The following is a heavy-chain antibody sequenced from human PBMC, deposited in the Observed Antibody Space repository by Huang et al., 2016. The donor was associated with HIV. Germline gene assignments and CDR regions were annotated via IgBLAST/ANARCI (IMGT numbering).Heavy chain of an antibody. D-gene: IGHD3-10*01. CDR2: ILPGYSDT. CDR1: GYRFRSNW. Sequence: EVQLVQSGAEVKKPGESLKISCKGSGYRFRSNWIGWVRQMPGKGLEWVGIILPGYSDTRYSPSVQAQVTISADKSINTAYLQWSSLKASDTAMYYCARLIGSPSFYYGLDVWGQGTTVTVSS. J-gene: IGHJ6*02. CDR3: ARLIGSPSFYYGLDV. V-gene: IGHV5-51*01.